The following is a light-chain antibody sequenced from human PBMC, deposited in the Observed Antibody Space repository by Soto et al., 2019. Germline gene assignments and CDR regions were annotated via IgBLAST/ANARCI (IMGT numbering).Light chain of an antibody. J-gene: IGKJ5*01. Sequence: ILMTQSPDTVSVSTGESATISCRASQRVYSNLAWYQQRPGQAPRLLIYGASTRATGVPARFSGRGSGTEFTLTISSLQSEDFAVYYCQQYTNWPPNTFGQGTRLEIK. V-gene: IGKV3-15*01. CDR2: GAS. CDR3: QQYTNWPPNT. CDR1: QRVYSN.